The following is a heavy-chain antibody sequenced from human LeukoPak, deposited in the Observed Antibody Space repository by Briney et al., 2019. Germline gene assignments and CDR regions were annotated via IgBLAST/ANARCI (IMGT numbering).Heavy chain of an antibody. CDR1: GDSITNDY. CDR3: ARGFVIGSGGYSHCYFDL. Sequence: PSETLSLTCIVSGDSITNDYWSWIRQPPGKGLEWIGYIYGSRSANYNPSLESRVIISVDTSQSQLSLNLNSVTTADTAVYYCARGFVIGSGGYSHCYFDLWGRGTLVTVAS. D-gene: IGHD1-26*01. V-gene: IGHV4-59*01. CDR2: IYGSRSA. J-gene: IGHJ2*01.